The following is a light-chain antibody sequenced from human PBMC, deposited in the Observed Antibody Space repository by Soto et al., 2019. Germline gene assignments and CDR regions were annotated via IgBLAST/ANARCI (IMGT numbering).Light chain of an antibody. J-gene: IGKJ1*01. CDR2: KAS. CDR1: QSISSW. V-gene: IGKV1-5*03. Sequence: DIQMTQSPSTLSASVGDRVTITCRASQSISSWLAWYQQKPGKAPKLLIYKASSLESGVPSRFSGSGSGTEFTLTISSLQPDDFAPYYCQQYNSYSPPWTFGQGTQGEIK. CDR3: QQYNSYSPPWT.